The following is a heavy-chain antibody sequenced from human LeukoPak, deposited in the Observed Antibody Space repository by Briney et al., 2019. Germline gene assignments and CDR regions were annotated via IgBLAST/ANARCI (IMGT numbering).Heavy chain of an antibody. V-gene: IGHV3-48*01. CDR2: ISSSSSTI. CDR1: GFTFSSYS. D-gene: IGHD3-10*01. CDR3: ARGRGWGTFDI. Sequence: GGSLRLSCAASGFTFSSYSMNWVRQAPGKGLEWVSYISSSSSTIYYADSVKGRFTISRDNAKNSLYLQMNSLRVGDTAVYYCARGRGWGTFDIWGQGTMVTVSS. J-gene: IGHJ3*02.